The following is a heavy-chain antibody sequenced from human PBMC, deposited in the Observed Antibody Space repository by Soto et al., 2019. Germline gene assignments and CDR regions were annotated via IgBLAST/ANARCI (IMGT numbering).Heavy chain of an antibody. V-gene: IGHV3-11*06. CDR2: ISSSSSYT. J-gene: IGHJ4*02. D-gene: IGHD1-7*01. CDR1: GFTFSDYY. Sequence: GGSLRLSCAASGFTFSDYYMSWIRQAPGKGLEWVSYISSSSSYTNYADSAKGRFTISRDNAKNSLYLQMNSLRAEDTAVYYCARDSTGTTPDYWGQGTLVTVSS. CDR3: ARDSTGTTPDY.